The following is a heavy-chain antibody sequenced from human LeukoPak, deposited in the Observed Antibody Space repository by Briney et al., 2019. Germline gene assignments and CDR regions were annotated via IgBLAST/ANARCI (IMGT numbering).Heavy chain of an antibody. CDR3: ARGLGTINFDY. Sequence: SETLSLTCTVSGGSSSSYYWSWIRQPAGKGLEWIGRIYSSGTTNYNPSRKSRVTMSVDTSKYQISLKLSSVTAADTAVYYCARGLGTINFDYWGQGTLVTVSS. CDR2: IYSSGTT. J-gene: IGHJ4*02. CDR1: GGSSSSYY. V-gene: IGHV4-4*07. D-gene: IGHD1-7*01.